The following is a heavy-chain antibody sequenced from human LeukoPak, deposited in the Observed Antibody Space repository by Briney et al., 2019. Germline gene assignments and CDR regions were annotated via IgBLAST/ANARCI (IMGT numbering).Heavy chain of an antibody. J-gene: IGHJ3*02. CDR1: GGSISSGGYY. V-gene: IGHV4-31*03. CDR2: IYYTGST. Sequence: SEPLSLTCTVSGGSISSGGYYWSWIRQHPGKGLEWIAYIYYTGSTYYNPSLKSRLTISVDTSKNHFSLRLSSMTAADTALYYCARVPSVIDAFDIWGQGTMVTVSS. CDR3: ARVPSVIDAFDI. D-gene: IGHD2-21*01.